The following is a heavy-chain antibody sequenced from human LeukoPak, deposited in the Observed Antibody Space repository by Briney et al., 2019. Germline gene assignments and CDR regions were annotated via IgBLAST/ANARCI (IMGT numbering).Heavy chain of an antibody. CDR1: GFTFSSYG. J-gene: IGHJ6*02. V-gene: IGHV3-30*18. CDR3: AKDSESYYYYYGMDV. Sequence: GGSLRLPCAASGFTFSSYGMHWVRQAPGKGLEWVAVISYDGSNKYYADSVKGRFTISRDNSKNTLYLQMNSLRAEDTAVYYCAKDSESYYYYYGMDVWGQGTLVTVSS. CDR2: ISYDGSNK.